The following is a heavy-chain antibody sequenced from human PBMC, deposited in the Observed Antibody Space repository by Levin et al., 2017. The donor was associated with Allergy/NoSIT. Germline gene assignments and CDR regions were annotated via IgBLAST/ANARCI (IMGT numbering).Heavy chain of an antibody. CDR3: ARQYYNSGSYYDH. CDR2: IYPDDSDT. D-gene: IGHD3-10*01. CDR1: GYSFTSYW. V-gene: IGHV5-51*01. Sequence: GESLKISCKASGYSFTSYWIGWVRQMPGKGLEWMGIIYPDDSDTRYSPSFEGQVTISADRSISTAYLQWSSLKASDTAMYYCARQYYNSGSYYDHWGQGTLVTVSS. J-gene: IGHJ4*02.